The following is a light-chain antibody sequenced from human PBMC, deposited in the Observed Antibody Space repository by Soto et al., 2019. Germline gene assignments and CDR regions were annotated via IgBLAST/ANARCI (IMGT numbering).Light chain of an antibody. CDR2: SNN. J-gene: IGLJ3*02. CDR1: SSNIGDNT. Sequence: QSVLTQPPSASGTPGQRVTISCSGGSSNIGDNTVNWYQQLPGTAPKLLIYSNNQRPSGVPDRFSGSKSGTSASLAISGLQSDDEADYYCAAWDDSLLWVFGVGTKLTVL. CDR3: AAWDDSLLWV. V-gene: IGLV1-44*01.